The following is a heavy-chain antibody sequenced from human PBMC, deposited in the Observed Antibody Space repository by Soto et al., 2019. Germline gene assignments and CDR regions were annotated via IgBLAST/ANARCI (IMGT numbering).Heavy chain of an antibody. CDR3: ARHPVYYDGSGYYHWFDP. CDR2: IYHNGST. CDR1: GGSLSSTPYY. J-gene: IGHJ5*02. V-gene: IGHV4-39*01. Sequence: SETLSLTCTVSGGSLSSTPYYWGWILQPPGKGLEWIGTIYHNGSTYYNPSLKSRVTVSVDTSKNQISLKLSSVTAADTAVYYCARHPVYYDGSGYYHWFDPWGQGNQVTVSS. D-gene: IGHD3-22*01.